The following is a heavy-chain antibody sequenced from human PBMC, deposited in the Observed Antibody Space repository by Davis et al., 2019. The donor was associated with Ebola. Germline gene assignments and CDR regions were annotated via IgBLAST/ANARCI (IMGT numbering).Heavy chain of an antibody. J-gene: IGHJ4*02. CDR1: GFTFSSYS. Sequence: GESLKISCAAPGFTFSSYSMNWVRQAPGKGLEWVSYISSSSSTIYYADSVKGRFTISRDNAKNSLYLQMNSLRAEDTAVYYCANPRFDYWGQGTLVTVSS. CDR2: ISSSSSTI. CDR3: ANPRFDY. V-gene: IGHV3-48*04.